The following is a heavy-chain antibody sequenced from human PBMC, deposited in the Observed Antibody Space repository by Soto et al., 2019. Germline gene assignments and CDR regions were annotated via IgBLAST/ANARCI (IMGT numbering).Heavy chain of an antibody. D-gene: IGHD5-18*01. J-gene: IGHJ6*02. CDR2: ISYDGSNK. CDR1: GFTFSSYA. Sequence: GGSLRLSCAASGFTFSSYAMHWVRQAPGKGLEWVAVISYDGSNKYYADSVKGRFTISRDNSKNTLYLQMNSLRAEDTAVYYCASEVRRVDTALVGMAVSGQGTTVTVSS. CDR3: ASEVRRVDTALVGMAV. V-gene: IGHV3-30-3*01.